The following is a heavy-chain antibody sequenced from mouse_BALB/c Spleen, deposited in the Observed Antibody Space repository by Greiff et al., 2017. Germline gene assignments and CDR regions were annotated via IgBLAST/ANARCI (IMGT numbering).Heavy chain of an antibody. CDR1: GFTFSDYY. CDR2: ISDGGSYT. CDR3: ARDVDGYYGY. D-gene: IGHD2-3*01. Sequence: EVHLVESGGGLVKPGGSLKLSCAASGFTFSDYYMYWVRQTPEKRLEWVATISDGGSYTYYPDSVKGRFTISRDNAKNNLYLQMSSLKSEDTAMYYCARDVDGYYGYWGQGTTLTVSS. J-gene: IGHJ2*01. V-gene: IGHV5-4*02.